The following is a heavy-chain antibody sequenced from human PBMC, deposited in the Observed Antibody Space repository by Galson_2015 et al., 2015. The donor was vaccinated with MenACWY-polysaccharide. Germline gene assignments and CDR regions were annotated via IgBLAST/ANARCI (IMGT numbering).Heavy chain of an antibody. Sequence: GRGLEWIGFILGSGSTYYNPSLRSRVSISRDTSMNQFSLSLSSVTGADTAIYYCARGVYCGGDCYSGTDYWGPGTLVTVSS. CDR2: ILGSGST. V-gene: IGHV4-31*02. J-gene: IGHJ4*02. D-gene: IGHD2-21*02. CDR3: ARGVYCGGDCYSGTDY.